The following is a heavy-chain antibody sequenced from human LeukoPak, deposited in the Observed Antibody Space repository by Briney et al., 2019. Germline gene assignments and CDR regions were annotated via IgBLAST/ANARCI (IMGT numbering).Heavy chain of an antibody. CDR3: ARVWGAIDY. J-gene: IGHJ4*02. CDR2: IIPIFGTA. V-gene: IGHV1-2*02. CDR1: GYTLTELS. Sequence: ASVKVSCKVSGYTLTELSMHWVRQAPGQGLEWMGGIIPIFGTANYAQKFQGRVTMTRDTSISTAYMELSSLRSEDTAVYYCARVWGAIDYWGQGTLVTVSA. D-gene: IGHD1-26*01.